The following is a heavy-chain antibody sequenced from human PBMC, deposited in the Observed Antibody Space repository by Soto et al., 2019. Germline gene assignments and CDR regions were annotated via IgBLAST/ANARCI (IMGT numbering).Heavy chain of an antibody. D-gene: IGHD1-26*01. CDR2: STHTGGDR. J-gene: IGHJ4*02. Sequence: VGSLSLSCAVTGFAFSNYAMRRGRLAPGDGRDWVSTSTHTGGDRIHAGSVKGGFIIPRDNSWNTLFRQVNNLRVEDTPIYYCVKAWGESYPWSRVFESWGQGTRV. V-gene: IGHV3-23*01. CDR1: GFAFSNYA. CDR3: VKAWGESYPWSRVFES.